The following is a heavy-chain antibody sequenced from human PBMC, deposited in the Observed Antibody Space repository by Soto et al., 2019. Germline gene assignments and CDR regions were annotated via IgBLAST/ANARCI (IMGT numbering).Heavy chain of an antibody. CDR1: GGSVSNSNYY. J-gene: IGHJ4*02. D-gene: IGHD2-8*01. CDR3: VSQRTSVLTQAYFDY. CDR2: VYYRGRS. V-gene: IGHV4-39*01. Sequence: SETLSLTCTVSGGSVSNSNYYWGWIRQSPGKGLGWIGSVYYRGRSYSKSSVKSRVTISVDTSKNQFSLNLNSVTASDTAVYYCVSQRTSVLTQAYFDYWGPGALVTVSS.